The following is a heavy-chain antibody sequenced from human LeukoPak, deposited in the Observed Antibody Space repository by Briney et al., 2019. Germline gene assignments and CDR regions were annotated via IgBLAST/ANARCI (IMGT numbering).Heavy chain of an antibody. CDR3: MTAAGYNFGQY. Sequence: GGSLRLSCAASGLTVNNNYMNWVRQAPGKGLEWVSALYIGGNTYYADSVRGRFTISRDNSKNTLYLQTNSLRAEDTAIYYCMTAAGYNFGQYWGQGTLVTVSS. V-gene: IGHV3-53*01. J-gene: IGHJ4*02. D-gene: IGHD5-18*01. CDR2: LYIGGNT. CDR1: GLTVNNNY.